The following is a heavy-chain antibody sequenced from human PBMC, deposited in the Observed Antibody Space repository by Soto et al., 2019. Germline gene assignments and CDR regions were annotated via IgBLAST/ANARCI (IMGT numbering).Heavy chain of an antibody. CDR2: LSGSGGYT. CDR3: AKVGDPHYNFWSGYSDY. V-gene: IGHV3-23*01. J-gene: IGHJ4*01. D-gene: IGHD3-3*01. CDR1: GFTFRSYA. Sequence: GSLRLSCAASGFTFRSYAMSWVRQAPGKGLEWVSALSGSGGYTFYADSVKGRFIISRDNSKNTLYLQMNSLTAEDTAVYFCAKVGDPHYNFWSGYSDYWGQGNLVTVSS.